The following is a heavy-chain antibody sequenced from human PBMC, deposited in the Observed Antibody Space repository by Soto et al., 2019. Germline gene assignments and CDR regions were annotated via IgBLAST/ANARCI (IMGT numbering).Heavy chain of an antibody. CDR1: GYTFTDYR. CDR2: INPSGGST. D-gene: IGHD6-6*01. J-gene: IGHJ5*02. Sequence: QVQLVQSGVEVKKPGASVKVSCKASGYTFTDYRMIWVRQAPGQGLEWMGIINPSGGSTNYAPNFQGRVTLTRDSFTSTVYMELSNLRSEDTAVYYCARPAGRLANWFDPWGPGTLVTVSS. V-gene: IGHV1-46*01. CDR3: ARPAGRLANWFDP.